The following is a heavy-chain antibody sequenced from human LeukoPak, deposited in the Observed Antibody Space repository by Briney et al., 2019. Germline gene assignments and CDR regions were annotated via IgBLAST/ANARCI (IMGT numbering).Heavy chain of an antibody. V-gene: IGHV4-34*01. CDR3: ASDYYDSSGLDY. CDR2: INHSGST. CDR1: DGSLSGYF. D-gene: IGHD3-22*01. J-gene: IGHJ4*02. Sequence: SETLSLTCAVYDGSLSGYFWSWIRQPPGKGLGWSGEINHSGSTNYNTSLKSRVIISVDKSKNQFSLKLSSVTAADSAVYYCASDYYDSSGLDYWGQGTLVTVSS.